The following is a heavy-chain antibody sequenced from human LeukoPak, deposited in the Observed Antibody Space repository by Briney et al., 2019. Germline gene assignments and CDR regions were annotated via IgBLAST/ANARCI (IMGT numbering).Heavy chain of an antibody. CDR1: GDNFSSYV. CDR3: TREGVYSPDPTSYHRLPFDI. Sequence: SVKVSCKASGDNFSSYVITWVRQAPGQGLEWMGRIIPTLDVANFAQEFKGRVTITADKFTNTAHLELSSLRSEDTAVYFCTREGVYSPDPTSYHRLPFDIWGKGTVVIVSS. J-gene: IGHJ3*02. D-gene: IGHD3-16*02. CDR2: IIPTLDVA. V-gene: IGHV1-69*04.